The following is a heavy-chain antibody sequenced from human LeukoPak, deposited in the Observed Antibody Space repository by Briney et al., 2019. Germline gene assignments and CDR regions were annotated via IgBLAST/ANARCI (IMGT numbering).Heavy chain of an antibody. CDR1: GFL. D-gene: IGHD1-26*01. CDR2: IEADGRTT. Sequence: GGSLRLSCAASGFLDTLGPPSSRGGLVWVSRIEADGRTTNYAESVKGRFTVSRDNAKDTVSLQMNSLRVEDTAVYYCARVHSGSFFGGIDVWGQGTTVTVSS. V-gene: IGHV3-74*01. J-gene: IGHJ6*02. CDR3: ARVHSGSFFGGIDV.